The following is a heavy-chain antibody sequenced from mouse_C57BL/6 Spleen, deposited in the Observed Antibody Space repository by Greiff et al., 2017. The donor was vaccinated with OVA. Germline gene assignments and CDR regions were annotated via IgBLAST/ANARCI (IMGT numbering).Heavy chain of an antibody. CDR3: ATGSSYGDY. V-gene: IGHV1-69*01. Sequence: QVQLQQSGAELVMPGASVKLSCKASGYTFTSYWMHWVKQRPGQGLEWIGEIDPSDSYTNYNQKFKGKSTLTVDKSSSTAYMQLSSLTSEDSAVYYCATGSSYGDYWGQGTTLTVSS. J-gene: IGHJ2*01. CDR1: GYTFTSYW. D-gene: IGHD1-1*01. CDR2: IDPSDSYT.